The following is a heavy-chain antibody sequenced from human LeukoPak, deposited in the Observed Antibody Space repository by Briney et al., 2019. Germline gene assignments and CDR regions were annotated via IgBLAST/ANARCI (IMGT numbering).Heavy chain of an antibody. CDR3: ARDRYYGSGSSYYYYGMDV. J-gene: IGHJ6*02. CDR1: GFXFSSYG. D-gene: IGHD3-10*01. V-gene: IGHV3-33*01. Sequence: PGGSLRLSYAASGFXFSSYGIHWVRQAPGKGLEGVAVIWYDGSNKYYADSVKGRFTISRDNSKNTLYLQMNSLRAEDTAVYYCARDRYYGSGSSYYYYGMDVWGQGTTVTVSS. CDR2: IWYDGSNK.